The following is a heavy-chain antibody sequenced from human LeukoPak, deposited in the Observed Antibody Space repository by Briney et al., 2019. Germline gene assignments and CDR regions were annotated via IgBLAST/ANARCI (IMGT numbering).Heavy chain of an antibody. CDR1: GFTFSSYW. D-gene: IGHD3-10*01. CDR3: ARAGLLWFGESKSDY. V-gene: IGHV3-7*01. CDR2: IKQDGSEK. J-gene: IGHJ4*02. Sequence: PGGSLRLSCAASGFTFSSYWMSWVRQAPGKGLEWVANIKQDGSEKYYVDSVKGRFTISRDNAKNSLYLQMNSLRAEDTAVYYCARAGLLWFGESKSDYWGQGTLVTVSS.